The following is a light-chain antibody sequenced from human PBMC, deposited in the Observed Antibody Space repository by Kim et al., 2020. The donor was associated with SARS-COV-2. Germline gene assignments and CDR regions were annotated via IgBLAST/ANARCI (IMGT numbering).Light chain of an antibody. Sequence: QSVIISCTGTSSDGGGYNSVSWYQQHPGKAPKLMIYEVSKRPSGVPDRFSGSKSGNTASLTVSGLQAEDEADYYCRSYAGSNNLGVFGTGTKVTVL. V-gene: IGLV2-8*01. CDR1: SSDGGGYNS. CDR2: EVS. CDR3: RSYAGSNNLGV. J-gene: IGLJ1*01.